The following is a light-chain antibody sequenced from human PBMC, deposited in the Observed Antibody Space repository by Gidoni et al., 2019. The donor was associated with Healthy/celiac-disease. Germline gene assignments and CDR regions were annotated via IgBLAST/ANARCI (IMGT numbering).Light chain of an antibody. J-gene: IGKJ3*01. CDR2: GAS. V-gene: IGKV3-20*01. CDR3: QQYGSSRLT. CDR1: QSVSSSY. Sequence: EIVLTQSPGTLSLSPGERATLSCRASQSVSSSYLAWYQQKPGQDPRLLIYGASSRATGIPDRFSGSGSGTDFTLTISRLEPEDFAVYYCQQYGSSRLTFGPGTKVDIK.